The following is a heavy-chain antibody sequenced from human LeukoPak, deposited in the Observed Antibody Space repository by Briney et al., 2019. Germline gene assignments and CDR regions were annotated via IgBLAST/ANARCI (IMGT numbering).Heavy chain of an antibody. CDR3: ARDLDGYCSSTSCYRDYYYYYMDV. V-gene: IGHV1-69*04. CDR2: IIPILGIA. CDR1: GYTFTSYY. D-gene: IGHD2-2*01. Sequence: ASVKVSCKASGYTFTSYYMHWVRQAPGQGLEWMGRIIPILGIANYAQKFQGRVTITADKSTSTVYMELSSLRSEDTAVYYCARDLDGYCSSTSCYRDYYYYYMDVWGKGTTVTVSS. J-gene: IGHJ6*03.